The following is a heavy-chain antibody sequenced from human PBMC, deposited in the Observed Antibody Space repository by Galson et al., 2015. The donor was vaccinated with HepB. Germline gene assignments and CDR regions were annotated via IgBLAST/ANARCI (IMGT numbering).Heavy chain of an antibody. CDR2: ISSSSSYI. CDR3: ARDRLPGDY. J-gene: IGHJ4*02. CDR1: GFTFSTFS. V-gene: IGHV3-21*01. Sequence: SLRLSCAVSGFTFSTFSMNWVRHAPGKGLEWVSSISSSSSYIYFADSVKGRFTISRDNAKNSLYLQMDSLRAEDTAVYYCARDRLPGDYWGQGILVTVSS.